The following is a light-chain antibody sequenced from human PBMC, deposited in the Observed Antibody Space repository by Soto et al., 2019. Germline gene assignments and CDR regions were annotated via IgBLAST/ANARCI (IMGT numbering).Light chain of an antibody. CDR3: SSYTTSASIV. V-gene: IGLV2-14*03. Sequence: QSALTQPASVAGSPGQSLAITCTGTSNDIGTYRYVSWYQQHPGKAPRLLLFDVNRRPSGVSDRFSGDKSGSTASLTISGLQAEDEAYYYCSSYTTSASIVFGGGTKVTVL. CDR1: SNDIGTYRY. CDR2: DVN. J-gene: IGLJ2*01.